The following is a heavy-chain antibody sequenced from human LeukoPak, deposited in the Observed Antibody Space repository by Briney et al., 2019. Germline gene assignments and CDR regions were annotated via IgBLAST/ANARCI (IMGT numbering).Heavy chain of an antibody. CDR3: ARSVGRELLWFGELLD. D-gene: IGHD3-10*01. Sequence: PSETLSLTCAVYGGSFSGYYWSWIRQPPGKGLEWIGEINHNGSTNYNPSLKSRVTISVDTSKNQFSLKLSSVTAADTAVYYCARSVGRELLWFGELLDWGQGTLVTVSS. J-gene: IGHJ4*02. CDR2: INHNGST. CDR1: GGSFSGYY. V-gene: IGHV4-34*01.